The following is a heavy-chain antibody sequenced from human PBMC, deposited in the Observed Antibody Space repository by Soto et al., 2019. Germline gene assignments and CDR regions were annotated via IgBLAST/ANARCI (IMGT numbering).Heavy chain of an antibody. CDR1: GGSVRSGRYY. Sequence: PSETLSLTCTVSGGSVRSGRYYWSWIRQPPGKGLEWIGYVFYSGSTRYNPSLNSRVTISVDTSKNQFSLKLTSVTAADTAMYYCARVPLTSVAVADVYHFDYWGQGTLVTVSS. CDR2: VFYSGST. D-gene: IGHD6-19*01. J-gene: IGHJ4*02. CDR3: ARVPLTSVAVADVYHFDY. V-gene: IGHV4-61*01.